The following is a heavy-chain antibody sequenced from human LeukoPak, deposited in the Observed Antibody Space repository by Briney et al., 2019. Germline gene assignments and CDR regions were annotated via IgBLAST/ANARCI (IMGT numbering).Heavy chain of an antibody. Sequence: GGSLRLSCAASGFTFNLAWMSWVRQTPGKGLQWVARIAVTPDGPATDYATPVRGRFTISRDDSRNMVYLQMSSLRTDGTAVYYCVWSSTWDKRFYLDQWGQGTLVTVSS. CDR3: VWSSTWDKRFYLDQ. CDR2: IAVTPDGPAT. J-gene: IGHJ4*02. CDR1: GFTFNLAW. D-gene: IGHD6-6*01. V-gene: IGHV3-15*04.